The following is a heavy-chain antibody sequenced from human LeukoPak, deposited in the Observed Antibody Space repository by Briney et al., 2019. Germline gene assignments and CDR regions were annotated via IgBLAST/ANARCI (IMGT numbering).Heavy chain of an antibody. Sequence: SETLSLTCTVSGGSISSYYWSWIRQPPGKGLQWIGYIYYSGSTNYNPSLKSRVTISVDTSKNQFSLKLNSVTAADTAVYYCARAQQLGGGYYFDYWGQGTLVTVTS. V-gene: IGHV4-59*01. CDR2: IYYSGST. CDR3: ARAQQLGGGYYFDY. J-gene: IGHJ4*02. D-gene: IGHD6-13*01. CDR1: GGSISSYY.